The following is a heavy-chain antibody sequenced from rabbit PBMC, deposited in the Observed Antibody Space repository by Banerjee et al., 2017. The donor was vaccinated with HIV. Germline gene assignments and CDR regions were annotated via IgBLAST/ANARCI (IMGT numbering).Heavy chain of an antibody. CDR2: INTSSGNT. J-gene: IGHJ4*01. Sequence: QEQLEESGGGLVTPGGTLTLTCTASGFSFSNKYVMCWVRQAPGKGLEWIACINTSSGNTVYASWAKGRFTISRTSSTTVTLQMTSLTAADTATYFCARDLAAVTGWNFNLWGPGTLVTVS. V-gene: IGHV1S45*01. D-gene: IGHD7-1*01. CDR1: GFSFSNKYV. CDR3: ARDLAAVTGWNFNL.